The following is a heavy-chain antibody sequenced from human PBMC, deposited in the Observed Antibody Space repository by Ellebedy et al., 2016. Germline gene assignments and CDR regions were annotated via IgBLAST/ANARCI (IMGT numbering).Heavy chain of an antibody. V-gene: IGHV1-69*13. CDR3: AREGMGYCGGDCYSGYYYYGMDV. CDR2: IIPIFGTA. D-gene: IGHD2-21*02. J-gene: IGHJ6*02. CDR1: GGTFSSYA. Sequence: SVKVSXXASGGTFSSYAISWVRQAPGQGLEWMGGIIPIFGTANYAQKFQGRVTITADESTSTAYMELSSLRSEDTAVYYCAREGMGYCGGDCYSGYYYYGMDVWGQGTTVTVSS.